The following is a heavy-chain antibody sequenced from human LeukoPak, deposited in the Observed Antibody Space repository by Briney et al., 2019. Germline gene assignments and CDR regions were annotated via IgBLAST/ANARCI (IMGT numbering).Heavy chain of an antibody. Sequence: SQTLSLTCTVSGGSISSGGYYWSWIRQHPGKGLEWIGYIYYSGSTYYNPSLKSRVTISVDTSKTQFSLKLSSVTAADTAVYYCAREVVYCSSTSCYGYWFDPWGQGTLVTVSS. CDR2: IYYSGST. CDR1: GGSISSGGYY. D-gene: IGHD2-2*01. V-gene: IGHV4-31*03. CDR3: AREVVYCSSTSCYGYWFDP. J-gene: IGHJ5*02.